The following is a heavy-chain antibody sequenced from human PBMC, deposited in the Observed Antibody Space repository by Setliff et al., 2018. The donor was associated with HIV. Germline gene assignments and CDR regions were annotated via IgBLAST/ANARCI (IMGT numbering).Heavy chain of an antibody. CDR2: VYYSVST. Sequence: SETLSLTCTVSGGSISSHYWSWIRQPPGKGLEWIGSVYYSVSTNYNPSLKSRITISLDTSKSQFSLKLGSVTAADTAVYFCSTVVTLAYCHDGLCPACDSWGQGALVTVSS. CDR3: STVVTLAYCHDGLCPACDS. CDR1: GGSISSHY. D-gene: IGHD2-8*01. J-gene: IGHJ4*02. V-gene: IGHV4-59*11.